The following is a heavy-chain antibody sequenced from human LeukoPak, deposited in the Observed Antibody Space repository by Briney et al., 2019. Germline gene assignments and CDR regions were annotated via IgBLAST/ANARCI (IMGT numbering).Heavy chain of an antibody. J-gene: IGHJ6*04. V-gene: IGHV3-43D*03. CDR1: GFTFDDFG. CDR2: ISWNGEST. Sequence: GGSLRLSCVASGFTFDDFGMHWVRQLPGKGLEWISLISWNGESTYYADSVRGRFTSSRDNSKKSLHLEMNSLKPEDTGLYYCGRGYSLVDAWGKGTTVTVST. CDR3: GRGYSLVDA. D-gene: IGHD4-11*01.